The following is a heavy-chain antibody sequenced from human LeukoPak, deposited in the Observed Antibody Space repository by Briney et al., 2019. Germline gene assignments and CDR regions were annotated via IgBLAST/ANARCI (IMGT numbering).Heavy chain of an antibody. J-gene: IGHJ3*02. Sequence: SETLSLTCAVSDDSFSSHYWTWIRQPPGKGLEWTGYISYIGSTNYNPSLKSRVTISIDTSKNQFSLKLSSVTAADTAVYYCARDLVTVTKGFDIWGQGTMVSVSS. V-gene: IGHV4-59*11. CDR1: DDSFSSHY. D-gene: IGHD4-17*01. CDR3: ARDLVTVTKGFDI. CDR2: ISYIGST.